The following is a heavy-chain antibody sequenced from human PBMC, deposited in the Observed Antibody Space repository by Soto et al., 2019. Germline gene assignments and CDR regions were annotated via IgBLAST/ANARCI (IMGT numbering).Heavy chain of an antibody. CDR1: GGSISSSSYY. V-gene: IGHV4-39*01. D-gene: IGHD3-22*01. CDR2: IYYSGST. J-gene: IGHJ4*02. Sequence: SETLSLTCTVSGGSISSSSYYWGWIRQPPGKGLEWIGSIYYSGSTYYNPSLKSRVTISVDTSKNQFSLKLSSVTAADTAVYYCARRVRDSSGYSDYWGQGTLVTVSS. CDR3: ARRVRDSSGYSDY.